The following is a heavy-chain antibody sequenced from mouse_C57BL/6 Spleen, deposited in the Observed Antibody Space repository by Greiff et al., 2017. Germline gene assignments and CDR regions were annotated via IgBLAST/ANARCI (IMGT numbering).Heavy chain of an antibody. V-gene: IGHV1-61*01. Sequence: QVQLKQPGAELVRPGSSVKLSCKASGYTFTSYWMDWVKQRPGQGLEWIGNIYPSDSETHYNQKFKDKATLTVDKSSSTAYMQLSSLTSEDSAVYYCARRIYDYDGDYYAMDYWGQGTSVTVSS. J-gene: IGHJ4*01. D-gene: IGHD2-4*01. CDR2: IYPSDSET. CDR3: ARRIYDYDGDYYAMDY. CDR1: GYTFTSYW.